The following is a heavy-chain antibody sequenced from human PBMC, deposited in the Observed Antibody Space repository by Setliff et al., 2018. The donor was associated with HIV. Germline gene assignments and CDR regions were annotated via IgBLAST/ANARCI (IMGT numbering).Heavy chain of an antibody. CDR1: GFSFSNYG. CDR2: INSDGSIT. Sequence: GGSLRLSCVASGFSFSNYGMHWVRQAPGKGLEWVSRINSDGSITDYADSVKGRFTISRDNAKNTLYMQMNSLRAEDTAVYYCARPYTVWVYGMDLWGQGTTVTVSS. CDR3: ARPYTVWVYGMDL. J-gene: IGHJ6*02. V-gene: IGHV3-74*01. D-gene: IGHD2-8*01.